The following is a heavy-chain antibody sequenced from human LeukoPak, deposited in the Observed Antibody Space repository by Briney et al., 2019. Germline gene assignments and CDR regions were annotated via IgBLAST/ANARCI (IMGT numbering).Heavy chain of an antibody. J-gene: IGHJ4*02. Sequence: PSETLSLTCTVSGGSITSSSYYWGWIRQPPGKGLEWIGTIYYSGSTYYNPSLKSRVTISVDTSKNQFSLKLSSVTAADTAVYYCAGSRPWGGEPDYWGQGTLVTVSP. CDR3: AGSRPWGGEPDY. D-gene: IGHD1-14*01. CDR1: GGSITSSSYY. CDR2: IYYSGST. V-gene: IGHV4-39*01.